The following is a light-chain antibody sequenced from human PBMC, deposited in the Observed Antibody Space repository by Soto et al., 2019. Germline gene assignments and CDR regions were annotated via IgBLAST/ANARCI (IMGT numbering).Light chain of an antibody. V-gene: IGLV2-14*01. J-gene: IGLJ2*01. CDR1: SRDVGGYNY. CDR2: EVS. Sequence: QSVLTQPASVSGSPGQSITISCTGTSRDVGGYNYVSWHQQHPGKAPKVIITEVSNRPSGVSNRFSGSKSGNTASLTISGLQAEDEADYYCSSYVNNTFVIFGGGTKLTVL. CDR3: SSYVNNTFVI.